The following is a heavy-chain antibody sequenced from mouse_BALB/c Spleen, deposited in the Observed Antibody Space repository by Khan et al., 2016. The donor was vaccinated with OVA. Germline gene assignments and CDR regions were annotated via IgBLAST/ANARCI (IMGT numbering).Heavy chain of an antibody. Sequence: EVQLQESGPGLVKPSQSLSLTCSVTGYSITSGYFWNWIRQFPGNKLEWMGYIRYDGSSNYNPSLKNRISITRDTSKNQFFLKLNSVTPEDTATXYGARGGSSGPAWFAYWGQGTLVTVSA. D-gene: IGHD3-1*01. CDR1: GYSITSGYF. J-gene: IGHJ3*01. V-gene: IGHV3-6*02. CDR2: IRYDGSS. CDR3: ARGGSSGPAWFAY.